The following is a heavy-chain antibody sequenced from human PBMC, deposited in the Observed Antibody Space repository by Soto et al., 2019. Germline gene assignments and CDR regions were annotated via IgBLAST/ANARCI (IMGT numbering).Heavy chain of an antibody. CDR3: ARHLAYYYGSGSFAVYYYGMDV. Sequence: SETLSLNCTFFVGSIMRSSHYWAWIRQPPGKGLEWIGTTSYRWHTYYNHCLKSRVTISVDSSKNQFSLKLSSVTAADTAVYYCARHLAYYYGSGSFAVYYYGMDVWGQGTTVS. J-gene: IGHJ6*02. D-gene: IGHD3-10*01. CDR1: VGSIMRSSHY. CDR2: TSYRWHT. V-gene: IGHV4-39*01.